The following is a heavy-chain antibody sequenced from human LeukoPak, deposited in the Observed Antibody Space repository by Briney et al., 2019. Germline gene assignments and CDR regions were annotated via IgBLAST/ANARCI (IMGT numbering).Heavy chain of an antibody. J-gene: IGHJ4*02. D-gene: IGHD5-12*01. V-gene: IGHV4-59*11. CDR3: ARLPRYGGYDHFDY. CDR2: IYYRGTT. Sequence: SETLSLTCSVSGASISSHYWSWIRQPPGKGLEWIGYIYYRGTTSYNPFLKSRVTISVDTSKNQFSLKLNSVTAADTAVYYCARLPRYGGYDHFDYWGQGILDIVSS. CDR1: GASISSHY.